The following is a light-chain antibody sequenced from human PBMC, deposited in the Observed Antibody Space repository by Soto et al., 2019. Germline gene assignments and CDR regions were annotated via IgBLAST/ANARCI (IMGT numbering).Light chain of an antibody. CDR3: QQYNQWPIT. CDR1: QSAGTN. CDR2: GAF. Sequence: ELLMTQSPATLTVSPGERATLSCRASQSAGTNLAWYQQKPGKAPRLLIRGAFTRATGIPARFSGSGSGTEFTLTISSLQSEDVAFFYCQQYNQWPITFGQGTRLEIK. J-gene: IGKJ5*01. V-gene: IGKV3-15*01.